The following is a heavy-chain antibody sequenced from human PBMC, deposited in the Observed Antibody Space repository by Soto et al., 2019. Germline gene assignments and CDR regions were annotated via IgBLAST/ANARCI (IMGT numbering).Heavy chain of an antibody. CDR1: GGSISNFY. V-gene: IGHV4-59*06. D-gene: IGHD3-16*01. CDR3: ARGGRRSPGMDV. CDR2: IYYSGST. Sequence: SETLSLTCTVSGGSISNFYWSWIRQHPGKGLEWIGYIYYSGSTYYNPSLKSRVTISVDTSKNQFSLKLSSVTAADTAVYYCARGGRRSPGMDVWGQGTTVTVSS. J-gene: IGHJ6*02.